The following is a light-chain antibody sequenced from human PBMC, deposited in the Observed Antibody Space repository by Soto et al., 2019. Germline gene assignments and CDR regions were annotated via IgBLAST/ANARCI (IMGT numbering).Light chain of an antibody. CDR1: QSISSH. CDR2: TAS. CDR3: QQSYSTPIS. Sequence: IRMTQSPSSLSASVLDTATITFRASQSISSHLNWYQQKPGKAPNLLMYTASNLQSGVPSRFSGSGSGTDFTLTISSLQPEDFATYYCQQSYSTPISFGQGTRLEIK. V-gene: IGKV1-39*01. J-gene: IGKJ5*01.